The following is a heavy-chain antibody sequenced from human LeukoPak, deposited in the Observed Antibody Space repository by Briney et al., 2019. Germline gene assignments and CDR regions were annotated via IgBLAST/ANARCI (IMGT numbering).Heavy chain of an antibody. D-gene: IGHD6-13*01. CDR1: GGSISSYY. Sequence: SETLSLTCTVSGGSISSYYWSWIRQPPGKGLEWIGYIYYSGGTNYNPSLKSRVTISVDTSKNQFSLKLSSVTAADTAVYYCAGQDTAAGTHYWGQGTLVTVSS. CDR2: IYYSGGT. J-gene: IGHJ4*02. CDR3: AGQDTAAGTHY. V-gene: IGHV4-59*01.